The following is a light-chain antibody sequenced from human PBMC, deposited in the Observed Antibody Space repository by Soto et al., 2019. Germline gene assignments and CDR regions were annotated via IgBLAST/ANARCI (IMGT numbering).Light chain of an antibody. Sequence: QSVVTQPASVSGSPGQSVTISCSGSDIGNYNLVSWYQHLPGRAPKLLIFEVTMRPSGISDRFSGSKSASTASLTISGLQAEDEGDYYCASYAGSRTYVFGGGTKLTVL. CDR1: SDIGNYNL. CDR3: ASYAGSRTYV. V-gene: IGLV2-23*02. CDR2: EVT. J-gene: IGLJ2*01.